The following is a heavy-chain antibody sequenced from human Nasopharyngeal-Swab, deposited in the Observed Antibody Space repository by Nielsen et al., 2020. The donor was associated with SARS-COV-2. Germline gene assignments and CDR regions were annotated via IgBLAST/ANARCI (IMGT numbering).Heavy chain of an antibody. D-gene: IGHD4-23*01. CDR1: GFTFSLYG. CDR2: ISFDGSDK. J-gene: IGHJ6*03. Sequence: LKISCAASGFTFSLYGMHWVRQAPGKGLEWVAVISFDGSDKYYADSVRGRFTISRDNSKNTLYLQMNSLRAEDTAVYYCARDGVLRWYNYYYYYMDVWGKGTTVTVSS. CDR3: ARDGVLRWYNYYYYYMDV. V-gene: IGHV3-30*03.